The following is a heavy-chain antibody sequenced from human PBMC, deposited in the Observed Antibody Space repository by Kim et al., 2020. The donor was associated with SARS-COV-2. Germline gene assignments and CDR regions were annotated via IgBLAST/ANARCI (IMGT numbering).Heavy chain of an antibody. CDR3: ARVIWGSYRYTDS. Sequence: ASVKLSCKASGYTFTNYAISWVRQAPGQGLEWMGWINTDTGNPTYAQAFTGRFVFSVDTSVSTTYLQISSLKADDTALYYCARVIWGSYRYTDSWGQGTLVTVSS. V-gene: IGHV7-4-1*02. J-gene: IGHJ4*02. CDR2: INTDTGNP. CDR1: GYTFTNYA. D-gene: IGHD3-16*02.